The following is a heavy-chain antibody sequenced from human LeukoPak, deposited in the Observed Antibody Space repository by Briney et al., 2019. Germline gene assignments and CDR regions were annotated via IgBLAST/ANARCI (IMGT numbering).Heavy chain of an antibody. J-gene: IGHJ1*01. V-gene: IGHV1-46*01. D-gene: IGHD2-21*01. CDR2: INPSGGST. CDR1: GYTFVNYY. Sequence: ASVKVSCKASGYTFVNYYMHWVRQAPGQGLEWMGIINPSGGSTSYAQKFQGRVTMTRDTSTSTVYMELSSLRSEDTAVYYCARDESTSILWWWGQGTLVTVSS. CDR3: ARDESTSILWW.